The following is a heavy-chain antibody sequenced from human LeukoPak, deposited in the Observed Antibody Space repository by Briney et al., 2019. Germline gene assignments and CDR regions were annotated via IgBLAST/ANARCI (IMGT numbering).Heavy chain of an antibody. CDR2: IIPIFGTA. D-gene: IGHD1-26*01. V-gene: IGHV1-69*13. CDR1: GGTFSSYA. J-gene: IGHJ4*02. CDR3: AREVGATILLDY. Sequence: SVKVSCKASGGTFSSYAISWVRQAPGQGLEWMGGIIPIFGTANYAQKFQGRVTITADESTSTAYMELSSLRSEDTAVYYCAREVGATILLDYWGQGSLVTVSS.